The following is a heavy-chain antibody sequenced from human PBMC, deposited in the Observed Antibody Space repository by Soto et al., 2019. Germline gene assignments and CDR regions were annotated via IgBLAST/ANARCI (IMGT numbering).Heavy chain of an antibody. CDR2: IYYSGST. J-gene: IGHJ4*02. CDR3: ARYDYYYFDY. CDR1: GGSISSSSYY. V-gene: IGHV4-39*01. Sequence: PSETLSLTCTVSGGSISSSSYYWGWIRQPPGKGLEWIGSIYYSGSTYYNPSLKSRVTISVDTSKNQFSLKLSSVTAADTAVYYCARYDYYYFDYWGQGTLVTVSS. D-gene: IGHD3-10*01.